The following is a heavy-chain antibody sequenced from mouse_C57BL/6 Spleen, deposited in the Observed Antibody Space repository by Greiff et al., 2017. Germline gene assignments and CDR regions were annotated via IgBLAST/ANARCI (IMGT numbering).Heavy chain of an antibody. CDR2: IYPGDGDT. Sequence: QVQLQQSGPELVKPGASVKISCKASGYAFSSSWMTWVKQRPGKGLEWIGRIYPGDGDTNYNGKFKGKATLTADKSSSTADMQLSSLTSEDSAVYIWASSGRPRAMDYWGQGTSVTVSS. CDR3: ASSGRPRAMDY. J-gene: IGHJ4*01. V-gene: IGHV1-82*01. CDR1: GYAFSSSW.